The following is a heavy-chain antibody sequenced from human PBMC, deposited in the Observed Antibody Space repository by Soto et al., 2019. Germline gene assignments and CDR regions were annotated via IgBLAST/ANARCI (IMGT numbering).Heavy chain of an antibody. V-gene: IGHV4-59*12. D-gene: IGHD4-17*01. CDR3: ARDQLYGGWFDP. CDR2: MYHSGST. Sequence: SETLSPTCTVSGGSISSYYWSWIRQPPGKGLEWIGYMYHSGSTYYNPSLKSRVTISVDRSKNQFSLKLTSVTAADTAVYYCARDQLYGGWFDPWGQGTLVTVSS. J-gene: IGHJ5*02. CDR1: GGSISSYY.